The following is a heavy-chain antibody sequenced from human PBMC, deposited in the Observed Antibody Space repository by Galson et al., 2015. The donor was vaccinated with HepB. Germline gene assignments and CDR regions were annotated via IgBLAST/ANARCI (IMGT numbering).Heavy chain of an antibody. V-gene: IGHV1-69*06. D-gene: IGHD6-13*01. Sequence: SVKVSCKASGGTFCSYAISWVRQAPGQGLEWMGGIIPIFGTANYAQKFQGRVTITADKSTSTAYMELSSLRSEDTAVYYCARVRVAAAGKLLDYYGMDVWGQGTTVTVSS. CDR2: IIPIFGTA. CDR1: GGTFCSYA. CDR3: ARVRVAAAGKLLDYYGMDV. J-gene: IGHJ6*02.